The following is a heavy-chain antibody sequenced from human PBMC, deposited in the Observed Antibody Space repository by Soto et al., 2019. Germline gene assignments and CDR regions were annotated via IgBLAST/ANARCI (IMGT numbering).Heavy chain of an antibody. CDR2: SYFRSKWYN. D-gene: IGHD5-12*01. CDR1: GDSVSSNTAS. J-gene: IGHJ5*02. Sequence: SQTLSLTCAISGDSVSSNTASWNWIRQSPSRGLEWLGRSYFRSKWYNDYAVSVKSRIIINPDTSNNQFSLQLNSVTPEDTAVYFCAKGDNLGPKTGYAFDPWGQGIMVTVSS. V-gene: IGHV6-1*01. CDR3: AKGDNLGPKTGYAFDP.